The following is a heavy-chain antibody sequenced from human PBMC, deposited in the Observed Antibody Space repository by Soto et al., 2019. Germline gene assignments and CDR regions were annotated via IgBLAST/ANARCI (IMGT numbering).Heavy chain of an antibody. CDR1: GFTFSNYA. Sequence: GGSLRLSCAASGFTFSNYAMHWVRQAPGKGLEWVAVISHDGNNKYYVDSVKGRFTISRDNSKNTLYLQMDSLRVEDTAVYSCARVYDVFTGYYGDDYYYYGMDVWGQGTTVTVSS. J-gene: IGHJ6*02. CDR2: ISHDGNNK. V-gene: IGHV3-30-3*01. CDR3: ARVYDVFTGYYGDDYYYYGMDV. D-gene: IGHD3-9*01.